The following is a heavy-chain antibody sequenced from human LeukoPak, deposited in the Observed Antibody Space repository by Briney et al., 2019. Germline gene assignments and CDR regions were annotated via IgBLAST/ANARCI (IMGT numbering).Heavy chain of an antibody. CDR3: VGDSSGWNY. D-gene: IGHD6-19*01. CDR2: INTDGSIT. CDR1: GFTFSDYE. Sequence: GGSLRLSCAVSGFTFSDYEMNWVRQAPGKGLEWVSYINTDGSITYYADSVKGRFTISRDIAKNSLFLQMDSLRAEDTAVYYCVGDSSGWNYWGQGTRVTVSS. V-gene: IGHV3-48*03. J-gene: IGHJ4*02.